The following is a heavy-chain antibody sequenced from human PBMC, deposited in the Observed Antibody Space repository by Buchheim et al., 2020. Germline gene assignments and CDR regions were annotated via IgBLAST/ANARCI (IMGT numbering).Heavy chain of an antibody. Sequence: EVQLVESGGGLVQPGGSLRLSCAASGFTFSSYEMNWVRQAPGKGLEWVSYISSSGSTIYYADSVKGRFPISRDNANNSLYLQMNSLRAEDTAVYYCARDSDSSSWYRYFDYWGQGTL. D-gene: IGHD6-13*01. CDR3: ARDSDSSSWYRYFDY. J-gene: IGHJ4*02. CDR2: ISSSGSTI. V-gene: IGHV3-48*03. CDR1: GFTFSSYE.